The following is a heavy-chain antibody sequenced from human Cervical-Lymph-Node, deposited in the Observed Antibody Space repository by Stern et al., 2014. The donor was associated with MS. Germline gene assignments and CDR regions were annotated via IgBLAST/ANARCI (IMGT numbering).Heavy chain of an antibody. CDR1: GDSISNDNW. CDR3: ARDQGFQLMNS. Sequence: QLQLQESGPGLVRPSGTLSLTCAVSGDSISNDNWWSWVRQPPGKGLEWIGEVYHTGSANYDPSLKGRVTISVDKSKNQFSLRLTSMTAADTAVYYCARDQGFQLMNSWGQGTLVIVSS. V-gene: IGHV4-4*02. D-gene: IGHD2-2*01. J-gene: IGHJ4*02. CDR2: VYHTGSA.